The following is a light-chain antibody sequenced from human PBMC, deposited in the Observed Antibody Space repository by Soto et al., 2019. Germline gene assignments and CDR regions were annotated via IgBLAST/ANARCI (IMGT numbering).Light chain of an antibody. CDR3: SSYTSSSTYV. CDR2: EVN. J-gene: IGLJ1*01. CDR1: SSDVGGYDY. V-gene: IGLV2-14*01. Sequence: QSALTQPASVSGSPGQSITISCTGTSSDVGGYDYVSWYQLHPGKAPKLMVFEVNNRPSGVSYRFSGSKSGNTASLTISGLQAEDEADYYCSSYTSSSTYVFGTGTKV.